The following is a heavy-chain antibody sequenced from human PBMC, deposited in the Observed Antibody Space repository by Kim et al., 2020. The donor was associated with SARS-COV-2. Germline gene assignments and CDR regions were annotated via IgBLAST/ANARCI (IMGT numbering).Heavy chain of an antibody. CDR1: GFTFSSYA. V-gene: IGHV3-30-3*01. J-gene: IGHJ2*01. CDR2: ISYDGSNK. CDR3: ARDPGYGDLSYWYFDL. D-gene: IGHD4-17*01. Sequence: GGSLRLSCAASGFTFSSYAMHWVRQAPGKGLEWVAVISYDGSNKYYADSVKGRFTISRDNSKNTLYLQMNSLRAEDTAVYYCARDPGYGDLSYWYFDLWG.